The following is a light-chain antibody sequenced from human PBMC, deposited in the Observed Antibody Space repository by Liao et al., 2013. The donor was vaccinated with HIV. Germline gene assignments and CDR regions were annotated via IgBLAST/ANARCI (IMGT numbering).Light chain of an antibody. CDR3: QTWDTNLWV. CDR2: HDT. V-gene: IGLV3-21*01. Sequence: SYELTQPPSLSVAPGKTATIACGGNNLGSKSVHWYQQKPGQSPLLVIYHDTKRTSGIPERFSGSNSGNTATLTISGTQAMDDADYYCQTWDTNLWVFGGGTKLTVL. J-gene: IGLJ3*02. CDR1: NLGSKS.